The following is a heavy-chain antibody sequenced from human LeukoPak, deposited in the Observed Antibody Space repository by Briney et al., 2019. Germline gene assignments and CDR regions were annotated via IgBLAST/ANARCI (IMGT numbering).Heavy chain of an antibody. J-gene: IGHJ6*03. V-gene: IGHV3-21*01. D-gene: IGHD4-17*01. CDR3: AKVSYGDYHPARGYYYYMDV. CDR2: ISSSSSYI. Sequence: KPGGSLRLSCAASGFTFSSYSMNWVRQAPGKGLEWVSSISSSSSYIYYADSVKGRFTISRDNAKNSLYLQMNSLRAEDTAVYYCAKVSYGDYHPARGYYYYMDVWGKGTTVTISS. CDR1: GFTFSSYS.